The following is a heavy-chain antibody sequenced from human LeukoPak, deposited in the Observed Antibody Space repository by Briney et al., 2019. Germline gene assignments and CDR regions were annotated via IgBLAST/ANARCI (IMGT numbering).Heavy chain of an antibody. CDR3: AKDIRGSIVGATPDY. CDR2: ISWSSGSI. D-gene: IGHD1-26*01. J-gene: IGHJ4*02. V-gene: IGHV3-9*01. CDR1: GFTFDDYA. Sequence: GGSLRLSCAASGFTFDDYAMHWVRQAPGKGLEWVSGISWSSGSIGYADSVKGRFTISRDNAKNSLYLQMNSLRAEDTALYYCAKDIRGSIVGATPDYWGQGTLVTVSS.